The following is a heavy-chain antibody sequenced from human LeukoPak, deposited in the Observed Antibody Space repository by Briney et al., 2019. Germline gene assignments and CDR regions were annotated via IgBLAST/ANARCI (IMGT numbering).Heavy chain of an antibody. CDR2: IRSKANSYAT. V-gene: IGHV3-73*01. CDR1: GFTFSGSA. D-gene: IGHD6-6*01. J-gene: IGHJ5*02. Sequence: GGSLRLSCAASGFTFSGSAMHWVRQASGKGLEWVGRIRSKANSYATAYAASVKGRFTISRDDSKNTAYLQMNSLKTEDTAVNYCTRHVEYSSSRLDWFDPWGQGTLVTVSS. CDR3: TRHVEYSSSRLDWFDP.